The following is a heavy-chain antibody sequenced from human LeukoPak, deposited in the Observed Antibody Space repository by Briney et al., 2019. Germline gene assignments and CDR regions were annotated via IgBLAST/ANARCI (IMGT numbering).Heavy chain of an antibody. Sequence: PGGSLRLSCAASGFTFSSYWMSWVRQALGKGLEWVANIKQDGSEKYYVDSVKGRFTISRDNAKNSLYLQMNSLRAEDTAVYYCARGVGSSSWTTIYYFDYWGQGTLVTVSS. J-gene: IGHJ4*02. CDR1: GFTFSSYW. D-gene: IGHD6-13*01. V-gene: IGHV3-7*01. CDR3: ARGVGSSSWTTIYYFDY. CDR2: IKQDGSEK.